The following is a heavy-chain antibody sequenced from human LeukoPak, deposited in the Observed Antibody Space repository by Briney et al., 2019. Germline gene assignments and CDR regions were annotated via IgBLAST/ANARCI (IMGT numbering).Heavy chain of an antibody. CDR2: ISSSGSTK. CDR1: GFTFSSYS. Sequence: GGSLRLSCAVSGFTFSSYSMNRVRQAPGKGLEWVSYISSSGSTKYYADSVKGRFTISRDNAKNSLYLQMNSLRGEDTAMYYCASGAAVGTSRFDFWGQGTLVTVSS. V-gene: IGHV3-48*01. J-gene: IGHJ4*02. CDR3: ASGAAVGTSRFDF. D-gene: IGHD6-13*01.